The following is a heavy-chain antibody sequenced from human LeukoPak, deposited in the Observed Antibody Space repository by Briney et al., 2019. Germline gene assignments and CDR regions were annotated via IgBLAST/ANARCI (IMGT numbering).Heavy chain of an antibody. V-gene: IGHV3-74*01. CDR2: INSDGSST. CDR1: GFTFSSYW. D-gene: IGHD3-3*01. CDR3: ARGSYYDFWSGQRHYYFDY. Sequence: GGSLRLSCAASGFTFSSYWMHWVRQAPGKGLVWVSRINSDGSSTSYADSVKGRFTISRDNAKNTLYLQMNSLRAEDTAVYYCARGSYYDFWSGQRHYYFDYWGQGTLVTVSS. J-gene: IGHJ4*02.